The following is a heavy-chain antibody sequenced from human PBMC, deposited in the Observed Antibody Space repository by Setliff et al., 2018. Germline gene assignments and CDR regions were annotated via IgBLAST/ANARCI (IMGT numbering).Heavy chain of an antibody. D-gene: IGHD3-16*01. CDR2: IKQDGSAK. CDR3: ARDSTWYWYFDL. Sequence: PSETLSLTCTVSGGSISSRNYYWGWIRQPPGKGLEWMANIKQDGSAKYYVDSVKGRFTISRNNAKNSLYLQMNSLRPEDTAVYYCARDSTWYWYFDLWGRGTLVTVSS. J-gene: IGHJ2*01. CDR1: GGSISSRNYY. V-gene: IGHV3-7*03.